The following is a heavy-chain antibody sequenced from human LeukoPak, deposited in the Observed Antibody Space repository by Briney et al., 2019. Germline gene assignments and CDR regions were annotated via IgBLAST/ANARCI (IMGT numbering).Heavy chain of an antibody. V-gene: IGHV4-59*01. D-gene: IGHD7-27*01. CDR3: ARWGTY. CDR2: IHYSVTT. CDR1: GGSISGYY. J-gene: IGHJ4*02. Sequence: KTSETLSLTCTVSGGSISGYYWSWIRQPPGKGLEWIGHIHYSVTTNYNPSLKSRVTMSLDTSKNQFSLKLTSVTAADTAIYFCARWGTYWGQGILVTVSS.